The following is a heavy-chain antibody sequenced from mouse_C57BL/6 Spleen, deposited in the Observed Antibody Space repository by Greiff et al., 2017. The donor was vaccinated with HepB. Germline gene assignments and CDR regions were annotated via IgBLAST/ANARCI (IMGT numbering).Heavy chain of an antibody. CDR2: IYPGDGDT. V-gene: IGHV1-80*01. Sequence: VQLQQSGAELVKPGASVKISCKASGYAFSSYWMNWVKQRPGKGLEWIGQIYPGDGDTNYNGKFKGKATLTADKSSSTAYMQLSSLTSEDSAVYFCAREDYYGSSLRFDYWGQDTTLTVSS. CDR1: GYAFSSYW. D-gene: IGHD1-1*01. J-gene: IGHJ2*01. CDR3: AREDYYGSSLRFDY.